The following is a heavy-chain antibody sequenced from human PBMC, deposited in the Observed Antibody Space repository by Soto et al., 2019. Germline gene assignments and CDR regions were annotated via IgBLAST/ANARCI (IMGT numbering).Heavy chain of an antibody. J-gene: IGHJ4*02. V-gene: IGHV3-30-3*01. CDR1: GFTFNSYA. Sequence: QVQLVESGGGVVQPGRSLRLSCEASGFTFNSYAMHWVRQAPGEGLEWVALISYDGSNKYYADSVKGRFTISRDNSKNTLHLEMNSVRGEDTAVYYCARDMTTVTTCFDYWGQGTLVTVSS. CDR3: ARDMTTVTTCFDY. CDR2: ISYDGSNK. D-gene: IGHD4-17*01.